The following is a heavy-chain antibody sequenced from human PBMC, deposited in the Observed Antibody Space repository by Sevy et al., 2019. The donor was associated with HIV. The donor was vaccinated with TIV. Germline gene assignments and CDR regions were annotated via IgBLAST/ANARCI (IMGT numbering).Heavy chain of an antibody. CDR1: GFTFSSYA. D-gene: IGHD2-2*01. V-gene: IGHV3-23*01. J-gene: IGHJ6*03. Sequence: GGSLRLSCAASGFTFSSYAMSWVRQAPGKGLEWVSAISGSGGSTYYADSVKGRFTISRDNSKNTLYLQMNSLGAEETAVYYCAKDRAGWDIVVVPAATSRYYYYMDVWGKGTTVTVSS. CDR3: AKDRAGWDIVVVPAATSRYYYYMDV. CDR2: ISGSGGST.